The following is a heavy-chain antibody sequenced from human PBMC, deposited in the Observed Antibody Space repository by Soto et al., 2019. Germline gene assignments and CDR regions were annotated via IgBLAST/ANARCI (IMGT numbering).Heavy chain of an antibody. J-gene: IGHJ6*02. Sequence: QVQLVESGGGLVKPGGSLRLSCAASGFPFSDCYMSWIRQAPGKGLEWLSYISSSGSIISYADSLKGGFTIDRDNAKNALYLQMNSLGAEDTAVYFCAGAAVTTGGDSYCGMDVWGQGTTVTVSS. V-gene: IGHV3-11*01. CDR1: GFPFSDCY. CDR2: ISSSGSII. CDR3: AGAAVTTGGDSYCGMDV. D-gene: IGHD4-17*01.